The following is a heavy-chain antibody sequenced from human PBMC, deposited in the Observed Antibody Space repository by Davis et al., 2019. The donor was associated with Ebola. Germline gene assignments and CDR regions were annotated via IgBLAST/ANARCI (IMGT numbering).Heavy chain of an antibody. Sequence: GESLKISCAASGFTFSSYGMHWVRQAPGKGLEWVAVISYDGSNKYYADSVKGRFTISRDNSKNTLYLHMNSLRDEDTAVYYCARRLRIAVAGYYYGMDVWGQGTTVTVSS. D-gene: IGHD6-19*01. V-gene: IGHV3-30*03. CDR2: ISYDGSNK. CDR3: ARRLRIAVAGYYYGMDV. J-gene: IGHJ6*02. CDR1: GFTFSSYG.